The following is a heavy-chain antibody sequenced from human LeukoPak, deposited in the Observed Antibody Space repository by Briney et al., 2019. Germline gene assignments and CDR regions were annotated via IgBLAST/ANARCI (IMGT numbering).Heavy chain of an antibody. V-gene: IGHV3-23*01. CDR1: GFTFSSYA. J-gene: IGHJ4*02. CDR3: AKDCSGGSCYSR. D-gene: IGHD2-15*01. CDR2: ISGSGGST. Sequence: GGSLRLSCAASGFTFSSYAMSWVRQDPGKGLEWVSAISGSGGSTYYADSVKGRFTISRENSKNTLYLQMNSLRAEDTAVYYCAKDCSGGSCYSRWGQGTLVTVSS.